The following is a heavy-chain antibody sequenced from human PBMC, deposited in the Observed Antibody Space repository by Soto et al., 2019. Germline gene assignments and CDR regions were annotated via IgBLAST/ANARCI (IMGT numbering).Heavy chain of an antibody. V-gene: IGHV4-59*02. CDR3: ARAYSGTFYGYDI. CDR1: GGSVSSFH. J-gene: IGHJ4*02. Sequence: SETLSLTCTVSGGSVSSFHWGWIRHSPGKGREWIGYVFYNGNTKYDPALKRRVTISVDTSKKQFSLKLSSVSAAGTGLYYCARAYSGTFYGYDIWGQGILVTVSS. CDR2: VFYNGNT. D-gene: IGHD1-26*01.